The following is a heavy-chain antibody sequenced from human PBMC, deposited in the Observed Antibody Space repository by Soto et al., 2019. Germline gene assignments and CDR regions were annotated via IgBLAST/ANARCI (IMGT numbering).Heavy chain of an antibody. D-gene: IGHD6-19*01. CDR1: GFGFDVYS. Sequence: XGSLRLSCAACGFGFDVYSMQWVRQAPGKGLEWVAVISHDGKNKYYADSVKGRFNFSRDNAKNTLYLQMDRLREEDTAVYYCAKDRGSSGWNRIYYFYGMDVWGQGTTVTVSS. V-gene: IGHV3-30*18. J-gene: IGHJ6*02. CDR2: ISHDGKNK. CDR3: AKDRGSSGWNRIYYFYGMDV.